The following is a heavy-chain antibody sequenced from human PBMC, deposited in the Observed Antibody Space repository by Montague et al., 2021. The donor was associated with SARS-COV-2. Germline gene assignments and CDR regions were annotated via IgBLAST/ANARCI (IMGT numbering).Heavy chain of an antibody. CDR3: VREGGSMTFDY. CDR2: MFTSGST. CDR1: GASISNPTYS. J-gene: IGHJ4*02. D-gene: IGHD1-26*01. Sequence: TLSLTCTVSGASISNPTYSWDWIRQPAGKELEWIGRMFTSGSTTYNPSLKSRVTISVDTSKNQFSLRLNSVTAADTAVYYCVREGGSMTFDYWGQGILVTVSS. V-gene: IGHV4-61*02.